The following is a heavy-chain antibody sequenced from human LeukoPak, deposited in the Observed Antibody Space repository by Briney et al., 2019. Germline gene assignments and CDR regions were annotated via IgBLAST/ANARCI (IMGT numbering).Heavy chain of an antibody. CDR1: GYAFTDYY. D-gene: IGHD1-1*01. V-gene: IGHV1-2*02. Sequence: ASVKVSCKASGYAFTDYYMHWVRQAPGQGLGWMGWINPNSGGTNYAQKFQGRVTLTRDTSISTAYMELSRLRSDDTAVYYCARWATGLYYFDYWGQGTLVTVSS. CDR3: ARWATGLYYFDY. J-gene: IGHJ4*02. CDR2: INPNSGGT.